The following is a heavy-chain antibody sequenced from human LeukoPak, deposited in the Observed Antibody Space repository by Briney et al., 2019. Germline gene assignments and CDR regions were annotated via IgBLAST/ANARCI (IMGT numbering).Heavy chain of an antibody. CDR1: GFTFSNCW. J-gene: IGHJ4*02. CDR3: ARDRKNWNYYDTSGYYFDTLAY. Sequence: PGGSLRLSCAASGFTFSNCWMSWVRQAPGKGLEWVSYISSSSGIIYYADSVKGRFTISRDNAKNSLYLQMNSLRAEDTGVYYCARDRKNWNYYDTSGYYFDTLAYWGQGTLVTVSS. V-gene: IGHV3-48*01. CDR2: ISSSSGII. D-gene: IGHD3-22*01.